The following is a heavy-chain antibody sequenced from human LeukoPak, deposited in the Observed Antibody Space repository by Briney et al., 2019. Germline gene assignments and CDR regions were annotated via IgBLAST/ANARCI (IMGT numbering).Heavy chain of an antibody. CDR2: ISATGGST. CDR3: AKGFIGYCSGGRCSTFDY. CDR1: GFTFSSYA. V-gene: IGHV3-23*01. Sequence: PGGSLRLSCAASGFTFSSYAMSWVRQAPGKGLEWVSSISATGGSTYYADSVKGRFTISRDNSKNTLYLQMNSLRAEDTAVYHCAKGFIGYCSGGRCSTFDYWGQGTLVTVSS. D-gene: IGHD2-15*01. J-gene: IGHJ4*02.